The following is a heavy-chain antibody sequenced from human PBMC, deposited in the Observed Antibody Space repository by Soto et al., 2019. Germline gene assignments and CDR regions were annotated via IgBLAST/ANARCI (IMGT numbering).Heavy chain of an antibody. CDR3: AKATNVWSLHDAFDI. D-gene: IGHD3-16*01. Sequence: GGSLRLSCAASGFTFSSYSMNWVRQAPGKGLEWVSAISGSGGSTYYADSVKGRFTISRDNSKNTLYLQMNSLRAEDTAVYYCAKATNVWSLHDAFDIWGQGTMVTVSS. CDR2: ISGSGGST. CDR1: GFTFSSYS. J-gene: IGHJ3*02. V-gene: IGHV3-23*01.